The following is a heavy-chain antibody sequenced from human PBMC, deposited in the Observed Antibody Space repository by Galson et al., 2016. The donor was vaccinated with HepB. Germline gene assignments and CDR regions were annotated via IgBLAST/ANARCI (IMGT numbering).Heavy chain of an antibody. V-gene: IGHV3-48*01. Sequence: SLRLSCAASGFTFSSHSMHWARQAPGKGLEWVAYISSSSSEMSYADSVTGRFTISRDNAKNFLFLQMSGLGAEDTAVYYCVRGGAARPDYWGQGILDTVSS. D-gene: IGHD6-6*01. J-gene: IGHJ4*02. CDR3: VRGGAARPDY. CDR2: ISSSSSEM. CDR1: GFTFSSHS.